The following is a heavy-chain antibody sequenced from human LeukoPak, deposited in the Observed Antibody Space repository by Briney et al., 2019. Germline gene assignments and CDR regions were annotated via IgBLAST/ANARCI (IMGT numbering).Heavy chain of an antibody. CDR1: GDTFSNFA. CDR3: ARASYCSDGSCYSDY. J-gene: IGHJ4*02. D-gene: IGHD2-15*01. CDR2: ISAYNGNT. Sequence: ASVKVSCKASGDTFSNFAISWVRQAPGQGLEWMGWISAYNGNTIYAQKVKGRVTMTTDTSTSTAYMELRSLKSDDTAVYYCARASYCSDGSCYSDYWGQGTLVTVSS. V-gene: IGHV1-18*01.